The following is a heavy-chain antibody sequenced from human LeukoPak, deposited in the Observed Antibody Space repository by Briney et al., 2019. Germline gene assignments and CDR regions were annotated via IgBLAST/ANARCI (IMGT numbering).Heavy chain of an antibody. D-gene: IGHD3-10*01. Sequence: KPSETLSLTCTVSGGSISSYYWSWIRQPPGKGLEWIGEINHSGSTNYNPSLKSRVTISVDTSKNQFSLQLNSVTPEDTAVYYCAREEVGGLYGSGSPFVRPPDDAFDIWGQGTMVTVSS. V-gene: IGHV4-34*01. J-gene: IGHJ3*02. CDR3: AREEVGGLYGSGSPFVRPPDDAFDI. CDR2: INHSGST. CDR1: GGSISSYY.